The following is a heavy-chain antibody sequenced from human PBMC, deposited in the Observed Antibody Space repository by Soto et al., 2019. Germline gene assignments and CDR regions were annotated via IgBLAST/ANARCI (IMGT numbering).Heavy chain of an antibody. CDR3: ARGINAAAGTYDY. V-gene: IGHV1-2*04. J-gene: IGHJ4*02. CDR1: GYTFTGYY. Sequence: DSVKVSCKASGYTFTGYYMHWVRQAPGQGLEWMGWINPNSGGTNYAQKFQGWVTMARDTSISTAYMELSRLRSDDTAVYYCARGINAAAGTYDYWGQGTLVTVSS. CDR2: INPNSGGT. D-gene: IGHD6-13*01.